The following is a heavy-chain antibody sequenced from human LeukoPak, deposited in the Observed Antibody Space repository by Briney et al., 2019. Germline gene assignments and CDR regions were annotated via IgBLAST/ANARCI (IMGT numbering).Heavy chain of an antibody. CDR2: TYYRSKWSS. D-gene: IGHD1-26*01. CDR3: ARDLWSGSYYYFDY. V-gene: IGHV6-1*01. Sequence: SQTLSLTCALSGDIVSSNSAAWNWIRQSPSRGLEWLGRTYYRSKWSSDYAVSVKNRITINPDTSKNQFSLHLNSVTPEDTAVYYCARDLWSGSYYYFDYWGQGTLVTVSS. CDR1: GDIVSSNSAA. J-gene: IGHJ4*02.